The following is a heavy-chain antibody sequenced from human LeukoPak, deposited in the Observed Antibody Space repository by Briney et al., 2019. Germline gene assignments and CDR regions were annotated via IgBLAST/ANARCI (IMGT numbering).Heavy chain of an antibody. CDR1: GGSISSYY. D-gene: IGHD3-22*01. CDR3: ARESNYYDSSGYYYAGGSYYYYYMDV. V-gene: IGHV4-59*01. J-gene: IGHJ6*03. Sequence: PSETLSLTCTVCGGSISSYYWSWIRQPPGKGLEWIGYIYYSGGTNYNPSLKSRVTISVDTSKNQFSLKLSSVTAADTAVYYCARESNYYDSSGYYYAGGSYYYYYMDVWGKGTTVTVSS. CDR2: IYYSGGT.